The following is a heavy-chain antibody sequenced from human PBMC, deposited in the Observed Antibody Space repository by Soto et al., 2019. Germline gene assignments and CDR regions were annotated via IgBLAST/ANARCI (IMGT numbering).Heavy chain of an antibody. CDR3: ASDTFANWNFYYYGMDV. D-gene: IGHD1-20*01. Sequence: EVQLVESGGGLVQPGGSLRLSCAASAFTLSRYSMIWVRQAPGKGLEWISYISSGSGTIYYADSVKGRFTISRDNAKNSLYLQMNSLRDEDTAVYYCASDTFANWNFYYYGMDVWGQGTTVTLSS. V-gene: IGHV3-48*02. CDR1: AFTLSRYS. CDR2: ISSGSGTI. J-gene: IGHJ6*02.